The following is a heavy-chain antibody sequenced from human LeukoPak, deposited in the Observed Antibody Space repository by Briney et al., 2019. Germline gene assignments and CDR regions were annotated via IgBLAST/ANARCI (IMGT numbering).Heavy chain of an antibody. V-gene: IGHV3-53*01. Sequence: GGSLRLSCEASGFSVSNNYMSWVRQAPGKGLEWVSVIYSAGSSLYAESVRGRFTISRDYSTNTLSLQMNSLRAEDTAVYYCARDRSYHDSSGYSWKLESWGQGILVTVSS. CDR1: GFSVSNNY. D-gene: IGHD3-22*01. CDR2: IYSAGSS. J-gene: IGHJ4*02. CDR3: ARDRSYHDSSGYSWKLES.